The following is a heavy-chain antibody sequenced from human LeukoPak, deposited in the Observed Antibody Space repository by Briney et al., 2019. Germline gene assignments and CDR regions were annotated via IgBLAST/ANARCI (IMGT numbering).Heavy chain of an antibody. CDR1: GFTFSTYA. Sequence: GRSLRLSCAASGFTFSTYAMTWVRQPPGEGLEWVSAISSSGGRTYYTDSVKGRLTISRDNSKNTPYRQMNSLRAEGTAVYYCAFDYASGRYLGFDYWGQGTQVTVSP. D-gene: IGHD3-10*01. V-gene: IGHV3-23*01. CDR3: AFDYASGRYLGFDY. J-gene: IGHJ4*02. CDR2: ISSSGGRT.